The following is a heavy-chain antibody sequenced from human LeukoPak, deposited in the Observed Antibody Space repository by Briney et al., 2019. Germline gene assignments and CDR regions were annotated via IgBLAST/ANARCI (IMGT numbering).Heavy chain of an antibody. Sequence: ASVTVSCTASGYTFTTYYIHWVRQAPGQGLEWMGMINPSGGVTTFAQKFQGRVTMTRDTSTSTVYMELSSLRSEDTAVYYCARENNWNDVAYFDYWGQGTLVTVSS. CDR3: ARENNWNDVAYFDY. D-gene: IGHD1-20*01. CDR2: INPSGGVT. CDR1: GYTFTTYY. V-gene: IGHV1-46*01. J-gene: IGHJ4*02.